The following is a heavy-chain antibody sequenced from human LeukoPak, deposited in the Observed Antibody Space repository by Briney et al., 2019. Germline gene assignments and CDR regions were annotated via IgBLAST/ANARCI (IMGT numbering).Heavy chain of an antibody. Sequence: SETLSLTCTVSGGSISSSSYYWGWIRQPPGKGLEWIGSIYYSGSTYYNPSLKSRVTISVDTSKNQFSLKLSSVTAADRAVYYCARAKINNWFDPWGQGTLVTVSS. V-gene: IGHV4-39*07. CDR2: IYYSGST. D-gene: IGHD2/OR15-2a*01. J-gene: IGHJ5*02. CDR1: GGSISSSSYY. CDR3: ARAKINNWFDP.